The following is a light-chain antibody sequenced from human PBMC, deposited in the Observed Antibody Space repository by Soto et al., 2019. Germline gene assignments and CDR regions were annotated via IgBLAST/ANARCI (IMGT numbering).Light chain of an antibody. J-gene: IGLJ1*01. V-gene: IGLV2-14*03. CDR1: SSDVGAYDY. CDR3: SSYTSSSTRG. CDR2: EVS. Sequence: QSALTQPASVSGSPGQSITISCTGTSSDVGAYDYVSWYQQHPDKAPKLMIYEVSNRPSGVSNRFSGSKSVNTATLTFSGLQAEDEADYYCSSYTSSSTRGFGTGTKVTVL.